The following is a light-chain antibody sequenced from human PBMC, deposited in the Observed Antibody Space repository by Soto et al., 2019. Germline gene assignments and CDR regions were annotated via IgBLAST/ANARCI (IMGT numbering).Light chain of an antibody. J-gene: IGKJ1*01. V-gene: IGKV1-12*01. CDR2: AAS. CDR1: QDIDGW. CDR3: QQGSSFPWT. Sequence: DIQMTQSPSSVSASVGDRVTITCRASQDIDGWLAWYQKKPGKAPKLLIYAASSLQSGVPSRFSGSGSGTDFTFTISSLQPEDFATYYCQQGSSFPWTFGQGTKVEIK.